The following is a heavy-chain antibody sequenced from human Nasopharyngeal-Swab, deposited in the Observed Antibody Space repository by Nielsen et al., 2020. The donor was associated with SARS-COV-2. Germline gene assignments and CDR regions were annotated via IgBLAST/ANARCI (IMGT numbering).Heavy chain of an antibody. D-gene: IGHD1-1*01. CDR3: ARSGTTKYGLDV. Sequence: SDTLSPTCSVSGGSISGYFLSWIRQLAGEGLEWIGRVYTSGSTNYNPSLKSRVTISIDMSKNQFSLELRSVAAADTAFYYCARSGTTKYGLDVWGQGTTVIVSS. CDR2: VYTSGST. CDR1: GGSISGYF. J-gene: IGHJ6*01. V-gene: IGHV4-4*07.